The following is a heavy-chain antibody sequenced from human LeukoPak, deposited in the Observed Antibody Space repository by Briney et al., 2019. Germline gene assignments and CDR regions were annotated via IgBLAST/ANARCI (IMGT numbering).Heavy chain of an antibody. V-gene: IGHV4-34*01. Sequence: SETLSLTCAVYGGSFSGYYWSWIRQPPGKGLEWIGEINHSGSTNYNPSLKSRVTISVDTSKNQFSLKLSSVTAADTAVYYCARGSIYCSGGSCYSGYFDYWGQGTLVTVSS. CDR3: ARGSIYCSGGSCYSGYFDY. J-gene: IGHJ4*02. D-gene: IGHD2-15*01. CDR2: INHSGST. CDR1: GGSFSGYY.